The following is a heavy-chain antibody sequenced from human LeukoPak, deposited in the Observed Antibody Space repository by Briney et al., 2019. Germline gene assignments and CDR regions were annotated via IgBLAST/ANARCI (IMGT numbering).Heavy chain of an antibody. CDR3: ATDGSGSYPR. V-gene: IGHV4-39*07. J-gene: IGHJ4*02. D-gene: IGHD3-10*01. Sequence: SETLSLTCTVSGGSISSGDYYWSWIRQPPGKGLEWIGEINHSGSTNYNPSLKSRVTISVDTSKNQFSLKLSSVTAADTAVYYCATDGSGSYPRWGQGTLVTVSS. CDR1: GGSISSGDYY. CDR2: INHSGST.